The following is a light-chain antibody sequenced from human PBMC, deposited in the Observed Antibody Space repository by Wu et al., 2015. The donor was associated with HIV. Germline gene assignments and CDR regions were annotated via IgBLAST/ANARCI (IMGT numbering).Light chain of an antibody. CDR1: QSVSSSY. CDR2: GAS. Sequence: EIVLTQSPGTLSLSPGERATLSCRASQSVSSSYLAWYQQKPGQAPRLLIYGASTRATGVPARFSGSGRGSGTEFTLTISSLQSEDFAVYYCQQYHDWPRTFGQGTKVEI. V-gene: IGKV3-15*01. J-gene: IGKJ1*01. CDR3: QQYHDWPRT.